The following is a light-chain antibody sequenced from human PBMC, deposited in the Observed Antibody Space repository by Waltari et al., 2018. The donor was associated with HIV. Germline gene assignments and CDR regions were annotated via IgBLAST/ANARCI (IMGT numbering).Light chain of an antibody. CDR3: SAWDSSLIAWV. CDR1: SKNVGNDG. Sequence: QAGLTQPPSVSRGLGQTATLTCSGNSKNVGNDGVVWLQQHPGHPPKLLFLRNYNRPSGISERLSASRSGYTASLTITGLQPEDEADYYCSAWDSSLIAWVFGGGTKLTVL. CDR2: RNY. V-gene: IGLV10-54*01. J-gene: IGLJ2*01.